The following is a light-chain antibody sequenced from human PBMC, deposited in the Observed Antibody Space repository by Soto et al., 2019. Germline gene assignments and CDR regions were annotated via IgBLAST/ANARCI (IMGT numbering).Light chain of an antibody. CDR2: GAS. J-gene: IGKJ4*01. V-gene: IGKV3-15*01. CDR3: QQYADWPPLT. Sequence: EIVTTQSPATLSVSPGGRATLSCRSSQSVSGTLAWYQQKPGQAPRLVIYGASTRATAIPARFSGSGSGTEFTLTISSLQSEDFAVYYCQQYADWPPLTFGGGTKVDIK. CDR1: QSVSGT.